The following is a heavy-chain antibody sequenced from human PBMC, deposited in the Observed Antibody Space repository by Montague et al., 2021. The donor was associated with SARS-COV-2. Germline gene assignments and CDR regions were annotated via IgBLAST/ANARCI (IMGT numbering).Heavy chain of an antibody. CDR1: VGSISNYY. CDR2: IYDSGGA. J-gene: IGHJ5*02. D-gene: IGHD2-21*02. CDR3: ARAYCGGDCHVGP. Sequence: SETLSLTCTVSVGSISNYYWTWIRQPPGKGLEWIGYIYDSGGANYNPSLKSRSTISVDTSNNQFSLRLSSVTAADTAVYYCARAYCGGDCHVGPWGQGILVTVSS. V-gene: IGHV4-59*01.